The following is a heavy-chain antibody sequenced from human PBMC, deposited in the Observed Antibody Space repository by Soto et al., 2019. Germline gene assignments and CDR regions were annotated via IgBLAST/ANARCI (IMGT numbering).Heavy chain of an antibody. J-gene: IGHJ5*02. V-gene: IGHV1-18*01. Sequence: ASVWGSCKASGYAFTSYGISWVRQAPGQVREWMGRISAYNGNTNDAQKRQGRVTMTTDTSTSTASMELRSLRSDDTAVYYCAIDDRRRWYWLDPCGEGTLATV. CDR1: GYAFTSYG. CDR2: ISAYNGNT. CDR3: AIDDRRRWYWLDP. D-gene: IGHD6-13*01.